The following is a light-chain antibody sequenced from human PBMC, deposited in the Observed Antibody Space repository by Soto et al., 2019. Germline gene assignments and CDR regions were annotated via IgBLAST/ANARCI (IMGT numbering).Light chain of an antibody. J-gene: IGLJ1*01. Sequence: QSALTQPPSASGSPGQSVAISCTGTSSDVGGYNYVSWYQQHPGKAPKLMIYEVNKRPSGVPDRFSGSKSGNTAFLTISGLQAEDEADYFCSSYSISTAYVFGTGTKLTVL. CDR1: SSDVGGYNY. CDR3: SSYSISTAYV. CDR2: EVN. V-gene: IGLV2-8*01.